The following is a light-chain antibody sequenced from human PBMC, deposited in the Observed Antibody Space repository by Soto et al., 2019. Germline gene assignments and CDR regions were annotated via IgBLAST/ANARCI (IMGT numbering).Light chain of an antibody. CDR2: DTS. Sequence: EIVLTQSPATLSLSPGERATLSCRASQSVSRYLAWYQHKPGQAPRLLIYDTSNRATGIPARFSGSGSGTDFPLTISSLELEDFGFYSCQQRYNGPPIPFGQGTRLDIK. J-gene: IGKJ5*01. CDR3: QQRYNGPPIP. V-gene: IGKV3-11*01. CDR1: QSVSRY.